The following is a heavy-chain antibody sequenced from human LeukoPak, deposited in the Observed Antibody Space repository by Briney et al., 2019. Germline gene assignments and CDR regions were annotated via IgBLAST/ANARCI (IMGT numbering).Heavy chain of an antibody. V-gene: IGHV4-38-2*02. Sequence: PSETLSLTCTVSVYSISSGYYWGWLRQPPGKGLEWIGSIYHSGSTYYNPSLKSRVTISVDTSKNQFSLKLSSVTAADTAVYYCARGSSSWYGPFDYRGQGTLVTVSS. CDR3: ARGSSSWYGPFDY. J-gene: IGHJ4*02. CDR1: VYSISSGYY. D-gene: IGHD6-13*01. CDR2: IYHSGST.